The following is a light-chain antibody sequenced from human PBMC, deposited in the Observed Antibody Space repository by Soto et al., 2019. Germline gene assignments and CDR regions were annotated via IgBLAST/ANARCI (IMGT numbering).Light chain of an antibody. CDR2: GNT. J-gene: IGLJ1*01. CDR1: SSDIGAGYD. V-gene: IGLV1-40*01. CDR3: QSYDSSLRHYV. Sequence: QSVLTQPPSVSGAPGRRVTISCTGSSSDIGAGYDVHWYQQLPGKAPTLLIYGNTKRPSGVPDRFSGSRSGTSASLAITGLQAEDEADYYCQSYDSSLRHYVFGTGTKVTVL.